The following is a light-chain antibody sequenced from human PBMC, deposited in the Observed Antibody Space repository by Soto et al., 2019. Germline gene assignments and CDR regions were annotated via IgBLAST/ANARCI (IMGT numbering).Light chain of an antibody. CDR2: AAS. CDR1: QGIRND. CDR3: LQHSTYPLT. Sequence: DIQMTQFPSSLSASVGDRVTITCRASQGIRNDLGWYQQKPGKAHKRLIYAASSLQSGVPSRFSGSGSGTEFTLAISSLQPEDSSTFYCLQHSTYPLTFGQGTKVEIK. V-gene: IGKV1-17*01. J-gene: IGKJ1*01.